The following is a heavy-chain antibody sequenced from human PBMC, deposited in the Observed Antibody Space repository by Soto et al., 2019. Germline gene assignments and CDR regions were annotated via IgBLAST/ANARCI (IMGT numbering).Heavy chain of an antibody. Sequence: GGSLRLSCAASGFTFSSYAMSWVRQAPGKGLEWVSAISGSGGSTYYADSVKGRFTISRDNSKNTLYLQMNSLRAEDTAVYYCAKDPIGGYCSGGSCYRIGWFDPWGKGTPVTVAS. J-gene: IGHJ5*02. D-gene: IGHD2-15*01. V-gene: IGHV3-23*01. CDR2: ISGSGGST. CDR1: GFTFSSYA. CDR3: AKDPIGGYCSGGSCYRIGWFDP.